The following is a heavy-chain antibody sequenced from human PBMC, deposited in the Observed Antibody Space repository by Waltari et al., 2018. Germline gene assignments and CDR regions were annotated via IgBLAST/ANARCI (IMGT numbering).Heavy chain of an antibody. J-gene: IGHJ4*02. CDR1: GYTFTRYC. CDR2: IDPTNPET. Sequence: EVQLVQSGAEVKKPGESLRLSCKGSGYTFTRYCVNWVRQMPGKGLEWMGRIDPTNPETHSNPSFQGHVTISADRSTSRAYVQWNSLKASDTATYYCVRGVGSPGDYWGQGTLVTVSS. D-gene: IGHD3-10*01. CDR3: VRGVGSPGDY. V-gene: IGHV5-10-1*03.